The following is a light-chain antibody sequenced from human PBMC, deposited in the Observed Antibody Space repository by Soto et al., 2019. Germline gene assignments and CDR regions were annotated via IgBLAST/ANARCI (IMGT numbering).Light chain of an antibody. V-gene: IGLV2-23*02. Sequence: QSVLTQPASVSGSPGQSITISCTGTSSDVGSYSLVSWYQQHPGTAPRLMIYEVTKRPSGVSNRFSGSKSDNTASLTISGLQAEDAADYYCCSYAGSYTLIFGGGTKVTVL. CDR1: SSDVGSYSL. CDR2: EVT. J-gene: IGLJ2*01. CDR3: CSYAGSYTLI.